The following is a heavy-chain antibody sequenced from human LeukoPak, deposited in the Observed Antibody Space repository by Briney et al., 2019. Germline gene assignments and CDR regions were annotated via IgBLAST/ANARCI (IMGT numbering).Heavy chain of an antibody. CDR2: ISGGST. CDR3: AKSSGYSPY. D-gene: IGHD3-22*01. V-gene: IGHV3-38-3*01. CDR1: GFTVSSNE. J-gene: IGHJ4*02. Sequence: GGSLRLSCAASGFTVSSNEMSWVRQAPGKGLEWVSFISGGSTYYADSVKGRFTISRDNSKNTLYLQMNSLRAEDTAVYYCAKSSGYSPYWGQGTLVTVSS.